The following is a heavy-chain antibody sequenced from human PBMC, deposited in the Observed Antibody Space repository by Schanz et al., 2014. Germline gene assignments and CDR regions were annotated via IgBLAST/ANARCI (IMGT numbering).Heavy chain of an antibody. J-gene: IGHJ4*02. CDR3: ARLYCSTPGCYVSPNGFAKDY. D-gene: IGHD2-2*01. Sequence: QVQLQESGPGLVKPSETLSLTCTVSGGSFSGYYWSWIRQPPDTGLEWIGEINQSGDTNYNPSLKSRVPISVNTSNNQFPLKLRSVTAADTAVYYCARLYCSTPGCYVSPNGFAKDYWGQGTLVTVSS. CDR2: INQSGDT. CDR1: GGSFSGYY. V-gene: IGHV4-34*01.